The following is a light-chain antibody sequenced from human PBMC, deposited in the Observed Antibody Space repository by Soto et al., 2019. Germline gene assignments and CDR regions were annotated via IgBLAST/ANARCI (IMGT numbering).Light chain of an antibody. Sequence: EIVLTQSPGTLSLSPGERATLSCRASQSVSSAYLAWYQHKPGQTPTLLIYAASSRVTGIPDRFSGSGSGTAFTHTISRLEAEDVAVYYCQQYGSSSTWTFGPGTKVEIK. CDR1: QSVSSAY. V-gene: IGKV3-20*01. CDR2: AAS. J-gene: IGKJ1*01. CDR3: QQYGSSSTWT.